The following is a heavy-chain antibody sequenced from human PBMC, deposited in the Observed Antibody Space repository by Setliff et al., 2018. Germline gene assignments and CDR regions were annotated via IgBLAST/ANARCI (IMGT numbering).Heavy chain of an antibody. D-gene: IGHD1-26*01. Sequence: SGPTLVNPTPTLTLTCTFSGFSISTSGMCVSWIRQSPGKALEWLARIDWDDDKYYSTSLKTRLTISKDTSKNQVVLTMTNMDSVDTATYYCARTVRSGSYHYYYMDVWGKGTTVTVSS. CDR3: ARTVRSGSYHYYYMDV. V-gene: IGHV2-70*11. CDR1: GFSISTSGMC. J-gene: IGHJ6*03. CDR2: IDWDDDK.